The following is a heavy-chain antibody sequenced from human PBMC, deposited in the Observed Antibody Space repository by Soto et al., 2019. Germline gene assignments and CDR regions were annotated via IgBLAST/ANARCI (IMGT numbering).Heavy chain of an antibody. CDR1: GYTFTSCG. V-gene: IGHV1-18*01. CDR2: ISAYNGNT. J-gene: IGHJ5*02. Sequence: GASVEVSCKASGYTFTSCGIRWVRQAPGQGLEWMGWISAYNGNTNYAQKLQGRVTMTTDTSTSTAYMELRSLRSDDTAVYYCARASPKRVLQGWFDPWGQGTLVTVSS. CDR3: ARASPKRVLQGWFDP.